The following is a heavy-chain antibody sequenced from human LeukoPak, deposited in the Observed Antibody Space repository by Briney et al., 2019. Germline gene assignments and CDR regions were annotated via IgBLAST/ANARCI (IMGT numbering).Heavy chain of an antibody. D-gene: IGHD3-22*01. CDR3: ARDENDSSGYPDY. CDR2: INPSGGST. J-gene: IGHJ4*02. Sequence: ASVKVSCKASGYTFFNYAISWVRQAPGQGLEWMGIINPSGGSTSYAQKFQGRVTMTRDTSTSTVYMELSSLRSEDTAVYYCARDENDSSGYPDYWGQGTLVTVSS. V-gene: IGHV1-46*01. CDR1: GYTFFNYA.